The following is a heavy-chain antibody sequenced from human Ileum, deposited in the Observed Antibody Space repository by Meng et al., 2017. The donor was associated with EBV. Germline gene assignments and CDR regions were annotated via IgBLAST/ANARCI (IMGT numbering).Heavy chain of an antibody. J-gene: IGHJ4*02. Sequence: QITLKESGPPLVEPKQTLTLTCTFSGFSLSTSGVSVGWIRQPPGKALEWLAVIYWNDDKGYSPSLKSRLTITKDTSKNQVVLTMTNMDPVDTATYYCAHTKHSSGYYYHDYWGQGTLVTVSS. CDR1: GFSLSTSGVS. CDR3: AHTKHSSGYYYHDY. V-gene: IGHV2-5*01. CDR2: IYWNDDK. D-gene: IGHD3-22*01.